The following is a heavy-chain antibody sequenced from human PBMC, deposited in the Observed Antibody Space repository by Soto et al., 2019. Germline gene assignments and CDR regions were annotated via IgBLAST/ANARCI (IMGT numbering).Heavy chain of an antibody. CDR3: ARKDSSGWYA. CDR2: INHSGST. Sequence: QVQLQQWGAGLLKPSETLSLTCAVYGGSFSGYYWSWIRQPPGKGLEWIGEINHSGSTNYNPSLKSRVTISVDTSKNQFSLKLSSVTAADTAVYYCARKDSSGWYAWGQGTLVTVSS. CDR1: GGSFSGYY. V-gene: IGHV4-34*01. J-gene: IGHJ4*02. D-gene: IGHD6-19*01.